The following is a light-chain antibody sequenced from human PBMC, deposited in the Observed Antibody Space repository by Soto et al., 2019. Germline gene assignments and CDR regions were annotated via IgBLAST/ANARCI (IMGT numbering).Light chain of an antibody. CDR2: EVN. CDR3: SSYAGSDIVV. Sequence: QSVLTQPPSASGFPGQSVTISCTGTRSDVGGYNYVSWYQQHPGKAPKLMIYEVNKRPSGVPDRFSGSKSGNTASLTVSGLQAEDEAHYCCSSYAGSDIVVFGGGTKLTVL. J-gene: IGLJ2*01. CDR1: RSDVGGYNY. V-gene: IGLV2-8*01.